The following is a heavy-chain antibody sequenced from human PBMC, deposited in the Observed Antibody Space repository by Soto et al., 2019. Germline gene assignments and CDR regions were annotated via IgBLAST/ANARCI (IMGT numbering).Heavy chain of an antibody. CDR1: GGTFSSYA. CDR3: ARGKMATANYYYYGMDV. CDR2: IIPIFGTA. D-gene: IGHD5-18*01. V-gene: IGHV1-69*01. Sequence: QVQLVQSGAEVKKPGSSVKVSCKASGGTFSSYAISWVRQAPGQGLEWMGGIIPIFGTANYAQKFQGRVTITADESTSPAYMEVSSLRSEDTAVYYCARGKMATANYYYYGMDVWGQGTTVTVSS. J-gene: IGHJ6*02.